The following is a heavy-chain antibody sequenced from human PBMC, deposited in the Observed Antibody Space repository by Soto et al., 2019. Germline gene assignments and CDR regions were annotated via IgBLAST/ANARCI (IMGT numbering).Heavy chain of an antibody. CDR3: ARIHSSSWLNWFDP. V-gene: IGHV4-61*01. D-gene: IGHD6-13*01. J-gene: IGHJ5*02. CDR2: IYYSGST. Sequence: QVQLQESGPGLVKPSETLSLTCTVSGGSVSSGSYYWSWIRQPPGKGLEWIGYIYYSGSTNYNPSLKSRVTISVDTSKNQCSLKLSSVTAADTAVYYCARIHSSSWLNWFDPWGQGTLVTVSS. CDR1: GGSVSSGSYY.